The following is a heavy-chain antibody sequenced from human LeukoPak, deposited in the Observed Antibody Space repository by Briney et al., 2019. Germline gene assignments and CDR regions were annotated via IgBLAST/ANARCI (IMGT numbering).Heavy chain of an antibody. CDR3: ARDKLSGAWTSSLFDH. V-gene: IGHV3-7*01. CDR2: INQDGGEK. CDR1: GFTFSTYW. J-gene: IGHJ4*02. Sequence: GGSLRLACSTSGFTFSTYWMSWVRQAPGKGLEWVAHINQDGGEKNYVDSVKCRFTISRDNAKNSLYLQMNSLTAEDTAVYYCARDKLSGAWTSSLFDHWGQGTLVTVSS. D-gene: IGHD1-1*01.